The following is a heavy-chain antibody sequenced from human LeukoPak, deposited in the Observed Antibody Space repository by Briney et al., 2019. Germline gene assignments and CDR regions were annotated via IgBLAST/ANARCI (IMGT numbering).Heavy chain of an antibody. D-gene: IGHD6-13*01. V-gene: IGHV4-4*07. CDR3: ARDRAKGIAAAGVFDY. J-gene: IGHJ4*02. CDR1: GGSISSYY. Sequence: PSETLSLTCTVSGGSISSYYWSWIRQPAGKGLEWIGRMYTTGSTNYNPSLKSRVTMSVDTSKNQFSLKLSSVTAADTAVYYCARDRAKGIAAAGVFDYWGQGTLVTVSS. CDR2: MYTTGST.